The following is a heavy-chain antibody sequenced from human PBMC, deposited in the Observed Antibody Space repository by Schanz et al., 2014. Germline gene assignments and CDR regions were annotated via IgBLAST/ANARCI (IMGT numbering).Heavy chain of an antibody. J-gene: IGHJ4*02. V-gene: IGHV3-21*05. CDR1: GITFSSHS. CDR3: AASSGWHPSTDY. D-gene: IGHD6-19*01. Sequence: VHLLESGGGLVEPGGSLRLSCAASGITFSSHSFNWVRQAPGKGLEWLSYISDSGTYTNYADSVKGRFTISRDNAKSSLYLQMNSLRVEDTAVYYCAASSGWHPSTDYWGQGTLVTVSS. CDR2: ISDSGTYT.